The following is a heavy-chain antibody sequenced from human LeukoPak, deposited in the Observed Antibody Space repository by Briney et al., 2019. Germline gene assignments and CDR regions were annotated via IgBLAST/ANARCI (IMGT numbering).Heavy chain of an antibody. J-gene: IGHJ5*02. Sequence: GGSLRLSCAASGFTFSSYSMNWVRQAPGKGLEWVSSISSSSSYIYYADSVKGRFTISRDNAKNSLYLQMNSLRAEDTAVYYCARSKQWLVLPVSSWFDPWGQGTLVTVSS. CDR1: GFTFSSYS. V-gene: IGHV3-21*01. CDR2: ISSSSSYI. CDR3: ARSKQWLVLPVSSWFDP. D-gene: IGHD6-19*01.